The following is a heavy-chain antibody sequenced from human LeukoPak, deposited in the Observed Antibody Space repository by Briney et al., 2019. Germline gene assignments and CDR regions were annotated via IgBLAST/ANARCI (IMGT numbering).Heavy chain of an antibody. J-gene: IGHJ4*02. Sequence: PSETLSLTCTVPGGSISSYWWNWIRQPPGKGLEWIGKIYYTGTTNSHPYLKRLVTISVDTSKNQFSLQLVSVAAADTAVYYCARFMPGSSCYPHYSDHWGQGTLVTVSS. CDR1: GGSISSYW. D-gene: IGHD3-22*01. CDR3: ARFMPGSSCYPHYSDH. V-gene: IGHV4-59*01. CDR2: IYYTGTT.